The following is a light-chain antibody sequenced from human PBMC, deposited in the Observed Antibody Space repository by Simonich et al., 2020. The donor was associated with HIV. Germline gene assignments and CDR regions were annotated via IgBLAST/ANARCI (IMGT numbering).Light chain of an antibody. V-gene: IGLV8-61*01. CDR3: VLYMGSGISV. CDR1: SGSVSTSYY. Sequence: QTVVTQEPSFSVSPGGTVTLTCGLSSGSVSTSYYPSWYQQTPGQAPRPLIYSTNTRSSGVPDRFSGSILGNKAALTITGAQADDESHYYCVLYMGSGISVFGGGTKLTVL. J-gene: IGLJ3*02. CDR2: STN.